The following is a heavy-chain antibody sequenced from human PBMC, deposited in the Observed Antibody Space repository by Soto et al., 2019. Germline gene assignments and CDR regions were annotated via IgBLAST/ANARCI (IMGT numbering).Heavy chain of an antibody. J-gene: IGHJ6*02. Sequence: PGVSLRLSCAASGFTFSNAWMNWVRQAPGKGLEWVGRIKSKTDGGTTDYAAPVKGRFTISRDDSKNTLYLQMNSLKTEDTAVYYRTTSIAVAGTRVYDYYYGMDVWGQGTTVTVSS. CDR1: GFTFSNAW. D-gene: IGHD6-19*01. V-gene: IGHV3-15*07. CDR2: IKSKTDGGTT. CDR3: TTSIAVAGTRVYDYYYGMDV.